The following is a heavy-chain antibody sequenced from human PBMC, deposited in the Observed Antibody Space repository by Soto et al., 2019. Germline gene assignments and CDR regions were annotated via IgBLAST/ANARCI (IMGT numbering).Heavy chain of an antibody. CDR2: INWNGGST. J-gene: IGHJ4*02. V-gene: IGHV3-20*04. CDR1: GFNFDDYG. Sequence: GGSLRLSCAASGFNFDDYGMSWVRQAPGKGLEWVSGINWNGGSTGYADSVKGRFTISRDNAKNSLYLQMNSLRAEDTALYYCARDWASSYSSGSNYWGQGTLVTVSS. CDR3: ARDWASSYSSGSNY. D-gene: IGHD6-19*01.